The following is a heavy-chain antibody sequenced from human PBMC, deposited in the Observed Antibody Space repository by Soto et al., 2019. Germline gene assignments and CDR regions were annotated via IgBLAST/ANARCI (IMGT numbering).Heavy chain of an antibody. D-gene: IGHD7-27*01. Sequence: SETLSLTCTVSGGSISSSSYYWGWIRQPPGKGLEWIGSIYYSGSTYYNPSLKSRVTISVDTSKNQFSLKLSSVTAADTAVYYCARLSHTDPWGTFDYWGQGTLVTVSS. J-gene: IGHJ4*02. CDR1: GGSISSSSYY. V-gene: IGHV4-39*01. CDR2: IYYSGST. CDR3: ARLSHTDPWGTFDY.